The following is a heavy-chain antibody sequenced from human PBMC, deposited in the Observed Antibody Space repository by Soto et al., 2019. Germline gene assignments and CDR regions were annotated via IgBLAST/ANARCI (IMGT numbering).Heavy chain of an antibody. CDR1: GFTFSSYS. J-gene: IGHJ4*02. Sequence: EVQLVESGGGLVQPGGSLRLSCAASGFTFSSYSMNWVRQAPGKGLEWVSYISSSSSTIYYADSVKGRFTISRDNAKNSLYLQINSLRAEDTAVYYCARQAPAGQSDYWGQGTLVTVSS. D-gene: IGHD6-13*01. CDR3: ARQAPAGQSDY. CDR2: ISSSSSTI. V-gene: IGHV3-48*01.